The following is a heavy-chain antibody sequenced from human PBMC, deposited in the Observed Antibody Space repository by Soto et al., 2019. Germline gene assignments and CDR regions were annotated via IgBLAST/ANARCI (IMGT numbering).Heavy chain of an antibody. V-gene: IGHV3-23*01. CDR2: ISGSGGST. D-gene: IGHD5-12*01. J-gene: IGHJ6*03. CDR3: AKPVVATNLYYYYYYYMDV. Sequence: GGSLRLSCAASGFTFSSYAMIWVRQAPGKGLEWVSAISGSGGSTYYADSVKGRFTISRDNSKNTLYLQMNSLRAEDTAVYYCAKPVVATNLYYYYYYYMDVWGKGTTVTVSS. CDR1: GFTFSSYA.